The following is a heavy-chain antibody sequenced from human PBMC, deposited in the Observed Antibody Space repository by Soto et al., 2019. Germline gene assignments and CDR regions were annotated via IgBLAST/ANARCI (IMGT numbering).Heavy chain of an antibody. V-gene: IGHV3-30*18. CDR3: AKERREYSSSWNTDY. J-gene: IGHJ4*02. CDR2: ISYDGSNK. CDR1: GFTFSSYG. Sequence: GGSLRLSCAASGFTFSSYGMHWVRQAPGKGLEWVAVISYDGSNKYYADSVKGRFTISRDNSKNTLYLQMNSLRAEDTAVYYCAKERREYSSSWNTDYWGQGTLVTVSS. D-gene: IGHD6-13*01.